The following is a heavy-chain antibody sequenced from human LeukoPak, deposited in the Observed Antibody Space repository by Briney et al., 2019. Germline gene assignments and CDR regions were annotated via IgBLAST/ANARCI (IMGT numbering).Heavy chain of an antibody. CDR1: GYTFTGYY. J-gene: IGHJ4*02. V-gene: IGHV1-2*02. D-gene: IGHD1-1*01. CDR3: ARDTTGPEDYFDY. CDR2: INPNSGGT. Sequence: GASVKVSCKASGYTFTGYYMHWVRQAPGQGLEWMGWINPNSGGTNYAQKFQGRVTMTRDTSISTAYMELRSLRSDDTAVYYCARDTTGPEDYFDYWGQGTLVTVSS.